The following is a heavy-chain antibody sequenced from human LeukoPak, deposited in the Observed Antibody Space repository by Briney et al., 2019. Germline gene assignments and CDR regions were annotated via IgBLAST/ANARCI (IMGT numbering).Heavy chain of an antibody. V-gene: IGHV1-24*01. Sequence: ASVKVSCKVSGYTLTELSMHWVRQAPGKGLEWMGGFDPEDGGTIYAQKFQGRVTMTEGTSTDTAYMELSSLRSEDTAVYYCATGIAAAGTPWGGYYYGMDVWGQGTTVTVSS. D-gene: IGHD6-13*01. CDR1: GYTLTELS. CDR2: FDPEDGGT. CDR3: ATGIAAAGTPWGGYYYGMDV. J-gene: IGHJ6*02.